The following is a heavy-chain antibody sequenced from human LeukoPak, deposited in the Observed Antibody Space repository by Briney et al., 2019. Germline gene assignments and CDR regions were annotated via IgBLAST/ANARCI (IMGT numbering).Heavy chain of an antibody. D-gene: IGHD2-21*02. J-gene: IGHJ3*01. CDR3: ATVRTSGCYYAFDV. Sequence: SETLSLTYSVSGGSISSNTYYWAWIRQPPGKGLEWIGSIYRTGTTYYNPPVKTRLTISLDTSKNDLSLKLRSVTAAGTAVYYCATVRTSGCYYAFDVWGQGTMISVSS. CDR1: GGSISSNTYY. CDR2: IYRTGTT. V-gene: IGHV4-39*02.